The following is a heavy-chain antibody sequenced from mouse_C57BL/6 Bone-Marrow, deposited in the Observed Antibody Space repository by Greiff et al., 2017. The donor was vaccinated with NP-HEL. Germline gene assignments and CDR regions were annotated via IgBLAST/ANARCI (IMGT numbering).Heavy chain of an antibody. CDR1: GYTFTDYN. D-gene: IGHD1-1*01. CDR2: INPNNGGT. V-gene: IGHV1-22*01. J-gene: IGHJ3*01. Sequence: VQLQHSGPELVKPGASVKMSCKASGYTFTDYNMHWVKQSHGKSLEWIGYINPNNGGTSYNQKFKGKATLTVNKSSSTAYMELRSLTSEDSAVYYCARSPYYGSSYWFAYWGQGTLVTVSA. CDR3: ARSPYYGSSYWFAY.